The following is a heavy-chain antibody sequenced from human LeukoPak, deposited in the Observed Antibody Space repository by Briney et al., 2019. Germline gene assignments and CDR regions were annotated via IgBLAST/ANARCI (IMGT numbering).Heavy chain of an antibody. D-gene: IGHD1-26*01. CDR3: AKDTGIVGATVILDY. Sequence: GGSLRLSCAASGFTFHNAWMSWVRQAPGKGLEWVGRIKSKTEGETTDYAAPVKGRFTISRDNAKNSLYLQTNSLRAEDTALYYCAKDTGIVGATVILDYWGQGTLVTVSS. CDR2: IKSKTEGETT. CDR1: GFTFHNAW. V-gene: IGHV3-15*05. J-gene: IGHJ4*02.